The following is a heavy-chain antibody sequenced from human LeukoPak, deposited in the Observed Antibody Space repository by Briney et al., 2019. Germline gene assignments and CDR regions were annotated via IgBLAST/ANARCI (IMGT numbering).Heavy chain of an antibody. V-gene: IGHV1-2*06. CDR3: ARDIGNDYGDYAGWN. D-gene: IGHD4-17*01. Sequence: ASVKVSCKASGYTFTGYYMHWVRQAPGQGLEWMGRINPNSGGTNYAQKFQGRVTMTRDTSISTAYMELSRLRFDDTAVYYCARDIGNDYGDYAGWNWGQGTLVTVSS. CDR2: INPNSGGT. CDR1: GYTFTGYY. J-gene: IGHJ4*02.